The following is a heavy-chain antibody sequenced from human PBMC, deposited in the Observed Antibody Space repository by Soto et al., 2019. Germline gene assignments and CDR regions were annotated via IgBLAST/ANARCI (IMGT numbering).Heavy chain of an antibody. D-gene: IGHD3-10*01. V-gene: IGHV3-15*01. CDR3: TTDPITMVRGPSIGY. CDR2: IKSKTDGGTT. J-gene: IGHJ4*02. CDR1: GFTFSNAW. Sequence: EVQLVESGGGLVKPGGSLRLSCAASGFTFSNAWMSWVRQAPGKGLEWVGRIKSKTDGGTTDYAAPVKGRFTISRDDSKNTLYLQMNSLKTEDTAVYHCTTDPITMVRGPSIGYWGQGTLVTVSS.